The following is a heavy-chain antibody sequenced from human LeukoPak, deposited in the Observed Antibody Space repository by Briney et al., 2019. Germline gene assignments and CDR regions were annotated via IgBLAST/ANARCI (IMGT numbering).Heavy chain of an antibody. CDR3: ARDLGGSYQDY. CDR1: GGSFSGYY. CDR2: INHSGST. D-gene: IGHD1-26*01. Sequence: SETLSLTCAVYGGSFSGYYWSWIRQPPGKGLEWIGEINHSGSTNYNPSLKSRVTISVDTSKNQFSLKLSSVTAADTAVYYCARDLGGSYQDYWGQGTLVTVSS. V-gene: IGHV4-34*01. J-gene: IGHJ4*02.